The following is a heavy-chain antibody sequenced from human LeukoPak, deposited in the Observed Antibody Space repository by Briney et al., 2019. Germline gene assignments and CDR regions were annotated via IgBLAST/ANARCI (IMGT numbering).Heavy chain of an antibody. Sequence: PGGCLRLSCAASGFDLSTYEMNWVRQAPGKGLEWVADITIMVQTKNYADSVKGRFTISRDNARTSLYLQMNSLRVEDTGVYYCARGDPHADLWGQGTLVTVSS. CDR1: GFDLSTYE. CDR3: ARGDPHADL. CDR2: ITIMVQTK. V-gene: IGHV3-48*03. J-gene: IGHJ5*02.